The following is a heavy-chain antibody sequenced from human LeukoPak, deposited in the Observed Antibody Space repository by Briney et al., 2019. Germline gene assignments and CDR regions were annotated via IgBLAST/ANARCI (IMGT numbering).Heavy chain of an antibody. CDR3: ARDPSSIANWFDP. CDR2: ISSSGSTI. V-gene: IGHV3-11*01. Sequence: GGSLRLSCAASGFTFSDYYMSWIRQAPGKGLEWASYISSSGSTIYYADSVKGRFTISRDNAKNSLYLQMNSLRAEDTAVYYCARDPSSIANWFDPWGQGTLVTVSS. D-gene: IGHD6-19*01. CDR1: GFTFSDYY. J-gene: IGHJ5*02.